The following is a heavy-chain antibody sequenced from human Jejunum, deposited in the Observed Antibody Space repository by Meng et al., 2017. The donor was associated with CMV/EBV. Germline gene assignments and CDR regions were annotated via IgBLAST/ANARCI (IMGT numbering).Heavy chain of an antibody. J-gene: IGHJ6*02. V-gene: IGHV3-23*01. CDR2: ITGSGGST. Sequence: PCAASGFTLSSYAMTWVRQAPGKGLEWVSGITGSGGSTYYADSVKGRFTISRDNSKNTLYLQMNSLRAEDTAVYYCANVGRDVWGQGTTVTVSS. CDR3: ANVGRDV. CDR1: GFTLSSYA. D-gene: IGHD3-10*01.